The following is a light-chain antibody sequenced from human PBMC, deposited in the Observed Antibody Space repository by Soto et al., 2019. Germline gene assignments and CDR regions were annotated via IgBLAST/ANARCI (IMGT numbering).Light chain of an antibody. V-gene: IGLV2-14*01. CDR3: SSYTSSSTPDV. Sequence: QSALTQPASVSGSPGQSITISCTGTSSDVGGYNYVSWYQQHPGKAPKLMIYDVSNRPSGVSNRFSGSKSGNTASLTISGGQAADEADYYCSSYTSSSTPDVFGTGTKLTVL. J-gene: IGLJ1*01. CDR1: SSDVGGYNY. CDR2: DVS.